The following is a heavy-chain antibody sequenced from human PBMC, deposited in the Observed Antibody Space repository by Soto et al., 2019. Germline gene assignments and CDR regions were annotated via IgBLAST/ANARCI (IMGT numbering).Heavy chain of an antibody. Sequence: SLRLSCAASGFTFSSYGMHWVRQAPGKGLEWVAVIWYDGSNKYYADSVKGRFTISRDNSKNTLYLQMNSLRAEDTAVYYCARALDSSGADYFDYWGQGTLVTVSS. CDR1: GFTFSSYG. V-gene: IGHV3-33*01. J-gene: IGHJ4*02. D-gene: IGHD6-19*01. CDR3: ARALDSSGADYFDY. CDR2: IWYDGSNK.